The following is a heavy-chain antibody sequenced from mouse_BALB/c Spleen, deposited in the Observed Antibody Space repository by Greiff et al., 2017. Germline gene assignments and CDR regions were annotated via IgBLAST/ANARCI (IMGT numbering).Heavy chain of an antibody. V-gene: IGHV1-53*01. CDR1: GYTFTSYY. D-gene: IGHD1-1*01. J-gene: IGHJ2*01. CDR2: INPSNGGT. Sequence: VKLMESGAELVKPGASVKLSCKASGYTFTSYYMYWVKQRPGQGLEWIGEINPSNGGTNFNEKFKGKATLTADTSSSTAYMQLSSLTSEDSAVYFCARSDLLYFDYWGQGTTLTVSS. CDR3: ARSDLLYFDY.